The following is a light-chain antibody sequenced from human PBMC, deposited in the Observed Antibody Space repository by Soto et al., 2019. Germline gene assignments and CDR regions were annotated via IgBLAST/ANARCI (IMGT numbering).Light chain of an antibody. CDR3: QRYNSAPQT. CDR2: AVS. Sequence: DIQMTQSPTSLSASVGDRVTITCRASQGISNYLAWYQQXPGRVPKLLIYAVSTLQSGVPSRFSGSGPGTXXXXXXXXLQPEDVATYYCQRYNSAPQTFGQGTKVDIK. CDR1: QGISNY. J-gene: IGKJ1*01. V-gene: IGKV1-27*01.